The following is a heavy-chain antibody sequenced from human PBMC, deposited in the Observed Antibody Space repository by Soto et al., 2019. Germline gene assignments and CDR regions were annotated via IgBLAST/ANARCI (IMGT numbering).Heavy chain of an antibody. V-gene: IGHV6-1*01. Sequence: PSQTLSLTCAISGDSVSSSSAAWNWIRQSPSRGLEWLGGTYYRSKWYNDYAVSVKSRITINPDTSKNQFSLQLNSVTPEDTAMYYCARLSVFGNITGTTAHAFEIWGQGTMVTVSS. D-gene: IGHD1-7*01. CDR1: GDSVSSSSAA. J-gene: IGHJ3*02. CDR2: TYYRSKWYN. CDR3: ARLSVFGNITGTTAHAFEI.